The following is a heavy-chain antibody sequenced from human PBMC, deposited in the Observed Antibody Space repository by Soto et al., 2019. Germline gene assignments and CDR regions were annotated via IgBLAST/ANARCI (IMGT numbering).Heavy chain of an antibody. J-gene: IGHJ5*02. D-gene: IGHD2-21*02. CDR3: ARAVVVPAIPGWFDP. V-gene: IGHV3-48*02. Sequence: EVQLVESGGGLVQPGGSLRLSCAASGFTFSSYSMNWVRQAPGKGLEWVSYISSSSSTIYYADSVKGRFTISRDNAKNSLYLQMNSLRDEDTAVYYCARAVVVPAIPGWFDPWGQGTLVTVSS. CDR2: ISSSSSTI. CDR1: GFTFSSYS.